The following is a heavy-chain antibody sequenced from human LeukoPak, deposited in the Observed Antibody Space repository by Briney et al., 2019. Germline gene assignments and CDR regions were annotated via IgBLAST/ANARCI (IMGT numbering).Heavy chain of an antibody. Sequence: ASVKVSCKASGYTFTGYYMHWVRQAPGQGLEWMGRINPTSGGTNYAQKFQGRVTMTRDTSISTAYMELSRLRSDDTAVYYCARGGRSSWYEAGDAFDIWGQGTMVTVSS. D-gene: IGHD6-13*01. CDR3: ARGGRSSWYEAGDAFDI. J-gene: IGHJ3*02. CDR2: INPTSGGT. CDR1: GYTFTGYY. V-gene: IGHV1-2*06.